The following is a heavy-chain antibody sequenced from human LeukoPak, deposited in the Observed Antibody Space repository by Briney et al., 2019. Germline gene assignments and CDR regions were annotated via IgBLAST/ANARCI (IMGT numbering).Heavy chain of an antibody. V-gene: IGHV4-39*07. CDR3: ARDKVDCSSTSCYRRFDP. Sequence: SETLSLTCTVSGGSISSSSYYWGWIRQPPGKGLEWIGEINHSGSTNYNPSLKSRVTISVDTSKNQFSLKLSSVTAADTAVYYCARDKVDCSSTSCYRRFDPWGQGTLVTVSS. CDR1: GGSISSSSYY. CDR2: INHSGST. D-gene: IGHD2-2*01. J-gene: IGHJ5*02.